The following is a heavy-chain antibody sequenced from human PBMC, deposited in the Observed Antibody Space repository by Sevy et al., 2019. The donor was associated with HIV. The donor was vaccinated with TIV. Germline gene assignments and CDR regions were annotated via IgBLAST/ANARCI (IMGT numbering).Heavy chain of an antibody. CDR1: GYTFTDDY. D-gene: IGHD1-7*01. Sequence: ASVKVSCKASGYTFTDDYLHWVRQAPGQGLEWMGRIYPNSGGTNYAQKFQGRVTMTRDTSISTAYMELRRLRPDDTAVYFCASDAAGGTTNSGMDVWGQGTTVTVSS. CDR2: IYPNSGGT. CDR3: ASDAAGGTTNSGMDV. V-gene: IGHV1-2*06. J-gene: IGHJ6*02.